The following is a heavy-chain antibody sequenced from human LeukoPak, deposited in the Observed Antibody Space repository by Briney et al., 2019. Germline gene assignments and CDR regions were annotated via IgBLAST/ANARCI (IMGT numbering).Heavy chain of an antibody. Sequence: GASVKVSCKASGYTFTSYDINWVRQATGQGLEWMGWMNPNSGNTGYAQKFQGRVAITRNTSISTAYMELSSLRSEDTAVYYCARSPHCSSISCYRWFDPWGQGTLVTVSS. V-gene: IGHV1-8*03. CDR2: MNPNSGNT. CDR1: GYTFTSYD. D-gene: IGHD2-2*01. J-gene: IGHJ5*02. CDR3: ARSPHCSSISCYRWFDP.